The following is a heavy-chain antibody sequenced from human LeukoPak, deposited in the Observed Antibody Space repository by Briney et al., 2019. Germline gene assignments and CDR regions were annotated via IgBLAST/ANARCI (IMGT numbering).Heavy chain of an antibody. D-gene: IGHD3-10*01. V-gene: IGHV3-74*01. CDR3: ARGTGYYYGSGSYTDNWFDP. CDR1: GFTFSSYW. Sequence: GGSLRLSCAASGFTFSSYWMHWVRQAPGKGLVWVSRINSDGSSTSYADSVKGRFTISRDNAKNTLYLQMNGLRAEDTAVYYCARGTGYYYGSGSYTDNWFDPWGQGTLVTVSS. J-gene: IGHJ5*02. CDR2: INSDGSST.